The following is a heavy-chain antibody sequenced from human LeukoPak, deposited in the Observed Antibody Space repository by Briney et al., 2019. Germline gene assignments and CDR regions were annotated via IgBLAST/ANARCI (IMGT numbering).Heavy chain of an antibody. CDR3: ASVDTAMVTPFSYYYYGMDV. J-gene: IGHJ6*02. D-gene: IGHD5-18*01. V-gene: IGHV3-48*02. CDR2: ISSSSSTI. CDR1: GFTFSSYS. Sequence: GGSLRLSCAASGFTFSSYSMNWVRQAPGKGLEWVSYISSSSSTIYYADSVKGRFTISRDNAKNSLYLQMNSLRDEDTAVYYCASVDTAMVTPFSYYYYGMDVWGQGTTATVSS.